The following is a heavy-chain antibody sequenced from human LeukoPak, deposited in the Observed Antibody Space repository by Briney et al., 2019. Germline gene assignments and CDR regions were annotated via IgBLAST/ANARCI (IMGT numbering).Heavy chain of an antibody. Sequence: GGSLRLSCAASGFTFSSYAMHWVRQAPGKGLEYISGISSDGGSPFHVNSVKGRFTISRDNSKDTLYLQMGSLRAEDMAVYYCAREYCSGGRCQYYFDYWGQGTLVTVSS. D-gene: IGHD2-15*01. J-gene: IGHJ4*02. V-gene: IGHV3-64*01. CDR3: AREYCSGGRCQYYFDY. CDR1: GFTFSSYA. CDR2: ISSDGGSP.